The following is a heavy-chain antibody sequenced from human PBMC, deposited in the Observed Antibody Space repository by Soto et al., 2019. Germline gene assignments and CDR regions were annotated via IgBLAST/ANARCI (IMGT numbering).Heavy chain of an antibody. V-gene: IGHV4-59*01. CDR3: ARSGGVKTFDY. J-gene: IGHJ4*02. D-gene: IGHD3-16*01. CDR1: GGSISSYY. Sequence: SETLSLTCTASGGSISSYYWSWIRQPPGKGLEWIGYIYYSGSTNYNPSLKSRVTISVDTSKNQFSLKLSSVTAADTAVYYCARSGGVKTFDYWGQGTLVTVSS. CDR2: IYYSGST.